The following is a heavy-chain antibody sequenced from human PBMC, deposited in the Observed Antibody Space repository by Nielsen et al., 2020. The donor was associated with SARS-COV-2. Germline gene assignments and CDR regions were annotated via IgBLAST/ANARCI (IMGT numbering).Heavy chain of an antibody. CDR2: MSYDGNSE. V-gene: IGHV3-30*03. D-gene: IGHD3-22*01. CDR3: ATQAEGYSHPLDY. CDR1: GFSFSDYG. J-gene: IGHJ4*02. Sequence: GESLKISCAASGFSFSDYGMHWVRQSPGKGLEWVSIMSYDGNSENYADSVKGRFSVSRDNSKNTLYLQMNSLRADDTAVFYCATQAEGYSHPLDYWGRGSLVTVSS.